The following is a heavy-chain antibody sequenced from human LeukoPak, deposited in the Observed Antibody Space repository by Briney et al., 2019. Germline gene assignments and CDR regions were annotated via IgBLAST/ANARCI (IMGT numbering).Heavy chain of an antibody. J-gene: IGHJ5*02. V-gene: IGHV4-39*01. CDR1: GGSISSSSRS. D-gene: IGHD1-1*01. CDR2: IYYTGRT. CDR3: AQSLGSGNWIGNWFDP. Sequence: PSETLSLTCTVSGGSISSSSRSWGWIRQPPGKGLEWTGTIYYTGRTYYNPSLESRLTISVDTSKNQFSLKLTSVTAADTAIYYCAQSLGSGNWIGNWFDPWGQGTLVTVSS.